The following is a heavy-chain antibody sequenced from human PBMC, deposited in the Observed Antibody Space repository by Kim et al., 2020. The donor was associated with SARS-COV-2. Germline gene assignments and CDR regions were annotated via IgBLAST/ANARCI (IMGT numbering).Heavy chain of an antibody. CDR2: IDPSDSYT. D-gene: IGHD1-26*01. CDR1: GYSFTNHW. CDR3: ATLGSGSYYK. Sequence: GESLKISCKASGYSFTNHWISWVRQMSGKGLEWMGRIDPSDSYTDYSPSFQGHVTISVDRSIRTAYLQWSSLKASDTAIYYCATLGSGSYYKWGQGTLVTVSP. V-gene: IGHV5-10-1*01. J-gene: IGHJ4*02.